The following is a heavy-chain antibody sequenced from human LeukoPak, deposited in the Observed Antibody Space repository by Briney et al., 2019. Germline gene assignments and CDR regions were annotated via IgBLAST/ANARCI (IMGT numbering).Heavy chain of an antibody. J-gene: IGHJ5*02. CDR3: ARGGVNQDTRSGWFDP. Sequence: PSETLSLTCTVSGGSISSHYWSWIRQPPGKGLEWIGYIYYSGSTNYNPSLKSRVTISVDTSKNQFSLKLSSVTAADTAVYYCARGGVNQDTRSGWFDPWGQGTLVTVSS. CDR1: GGSISSHY. CDR2: IYYSGST. D-gene: IGHD2-2*02. V-gene: IGHV4-59*11.